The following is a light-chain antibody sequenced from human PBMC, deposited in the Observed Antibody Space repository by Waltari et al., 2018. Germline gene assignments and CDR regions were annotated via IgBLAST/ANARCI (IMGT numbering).Light chain of an antibody. CDR2: VAS. V-gene: IGKV3-20*01. J-gene: IGKJ5*01. Sequence: IVLTQSPGTLSLSPGERATLSCRASQNIINSYLAWFQQKPGQAPRLLIYVASNRATGIPGRFSGGGSEADFTLTINRLEAEDFAVYFCQQYGTSPITFGQGTRLEIK. CDR3: QQYGTSPIT. CDR1: QNIINSY.